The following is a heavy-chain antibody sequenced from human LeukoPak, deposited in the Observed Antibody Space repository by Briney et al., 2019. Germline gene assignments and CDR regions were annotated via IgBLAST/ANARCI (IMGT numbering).Heavy chain of an antibody. D-gene: IGHD5-12*01. J-gene: IGHJ4*02. V-gene: IGHV4-59*01. CDR2: IYYTGST. CDR1: GGSISRDY. Sequence: SETLSLTCTVSGGSISRDYWSWLRQPPGKGLEWIGYIYYTGSTNYNPSLKSRVTISVDTSKNQFSLKLSSVTAADTAVYYCARVGDSGYGYWGQGTLVTVSS. CDR3: ARVGDSGYGY.